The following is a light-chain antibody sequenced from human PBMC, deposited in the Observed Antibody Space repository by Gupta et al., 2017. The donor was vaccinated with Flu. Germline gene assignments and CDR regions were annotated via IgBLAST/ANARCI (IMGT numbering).Light chain of an antibody. J-gene: IGKJ1*01. CDR3: QHYDTLPRT. CDR1: QSDSSSY. Sequence: GTLSLSQGERATLSCRASQSDSSSYLAWYQQKPGQAPRLLIYDASYRANGIPDRFSGSGSGTDFTLTISRLEPEDFAMYYCQHYDTLPRTFGQGTKVEIK. V-gene: IGKV3-20*01. CDR2: DAS.